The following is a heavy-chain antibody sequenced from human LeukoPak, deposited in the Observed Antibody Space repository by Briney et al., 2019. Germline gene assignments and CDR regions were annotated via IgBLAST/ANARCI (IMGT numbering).Heavy chain of an antibody. CDR2: IHPDSGGT. Sequence: GSSVKVSCKASGYTFTGYYMHWVRQAPGQGLEWMGWIHPDSGGTNYAQKFQGRVTMTRDTSISTAYMELSSLRSDDTAVYYCARVLIMHKANDAFDIWGQGTMVTVSS. D-gene: IGHD3-10*01. CDR3: ARVLIMHKANDAFDI. V-gene: IGHV1-2*02. J-gene: IGHJ3*02. CDR1: GYTFTGYY.